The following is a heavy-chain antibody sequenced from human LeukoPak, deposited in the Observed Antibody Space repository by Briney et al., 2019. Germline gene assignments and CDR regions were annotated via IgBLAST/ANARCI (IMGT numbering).Heavy chain of an antibody. CDR1: GGSLSSGSYY. CDR2: IYTSGST. CDR3: ARDVYSGYDPKDYYYYYMDV. D-gene: IGHD5-12*01. Sequence: PSQTLSLTCTVSGGSLSSGSYYWSWIRQPAGKGLEWIGRIYTSGSTNYNPSLKSRVTISVDTSKNQFSLKLSSVTAADTAVYYCARDVYSGYDPKDYYYYYMDVWGKGTTVTISS. J-gene: IGHJ6*03. V-gene: IGHV4-61*02.